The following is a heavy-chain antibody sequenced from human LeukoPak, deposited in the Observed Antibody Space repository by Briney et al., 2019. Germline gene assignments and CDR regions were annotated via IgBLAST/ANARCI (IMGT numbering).Heavy chain of an antibody. J-gene: IGHJ5*02. CDR1: GGSFSGYY. Sequence: SETLSLTCAVYGGSFSGYYWSWIRQPPGKGLEWIGKINHSGSTNYNPSLKSRVTISVDTSKNQFSLKLSSVTAADTAVYYCACYYYGSGSSDWFDPWGQGTLVTVSS. D-gene: IGHD3-10*01. CDR2: INHSGST. V-gene: IGHV4-34*01. CDR3: ACYYYGSGSSDWFDP.